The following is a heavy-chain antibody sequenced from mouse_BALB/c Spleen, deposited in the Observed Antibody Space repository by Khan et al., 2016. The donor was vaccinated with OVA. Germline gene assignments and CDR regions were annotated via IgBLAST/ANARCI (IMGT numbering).Heavy chain of an antibody. CDR2: IYPSDGYT. CDR3: TRHGSSYDAMDY. CDR1: GYTFTNYF. J-gene: IGHJ4*01. D-gene: IGHD1-1*01. V-gene: IGHV1-69*02. Sequence: QVQLQQPGAELVRPGASVKLSCKASGYTFTNYFINWVKQRPGQGLEWIGNIYPSDGYTTYNQKFKDTVTLTVDKSSSTAYMHLSSPTSDDSAVYYCTRHGSSYDAMDYWGQGTSVTVSS.